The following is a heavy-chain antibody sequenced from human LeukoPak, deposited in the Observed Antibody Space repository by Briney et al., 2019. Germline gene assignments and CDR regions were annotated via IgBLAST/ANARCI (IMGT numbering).Heavy chain of an antibody. D-gene: IGHD6-13*01. J-gene: IGHJ4*02. CDR2: IYYSGST. V-gene: IGHV4-59*01. Sequence: SETLSPTCTVSGGSISSYYWSWIRQPPGKGLEWIGYIYYSGSTNYNPSLKSRVTISVDTSKNQFSLTLSSVTAADTAVYYCARGFRGSSSWYNYWGQGTLVTVSS. CDR3: ARGFRGSSSWYNY. CDR1: GGSISSYY.